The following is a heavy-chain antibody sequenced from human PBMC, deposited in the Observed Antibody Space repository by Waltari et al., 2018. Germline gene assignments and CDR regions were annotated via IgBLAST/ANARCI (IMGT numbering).Heavy chain of an antibody. Sequence: EVQLLESGGGLVQPGGSLRLSCAASGFTFSSYAMSWVRQAQGKGLEWVSAISGSGGSTYYADSVKGRFTISRDNSKNTLYLQMNSLRAEDTAVYYCAKGKGIGVVVAATIDYWGQGTLVTVSS. CDR1: GFTFSSYA. V-gene: IGHV3-23*01. J-gene: IGHJ4*02. D-gene: IGHD2-15*01. CDR2: ISGSGGST. CDR3: AKGKGIGVVVAATIDY.